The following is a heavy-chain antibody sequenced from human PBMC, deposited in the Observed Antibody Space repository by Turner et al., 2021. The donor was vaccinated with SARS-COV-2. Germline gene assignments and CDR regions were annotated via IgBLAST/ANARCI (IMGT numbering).Heavy chain of an antibody. V-gene: IGHV3-30*18. D-gene: IGHD3-16*01. CDR1: GFSLSNYG. CDR2: VSYDGTNK. J-gene: IGHJ4*02. CDR3: AKGLRTFGYFDS. Sequence: QLPLTESGGGVVPPGRSLSPSCAVSGFSLSNYGMHWARQDPGKGVEWVAFVSYDGTNKDYADSVKGRFTINRDNSNNTRYLQMNSLRGEDTALYYCAKGLRTFGYFDSWGQGTLVTVSS.